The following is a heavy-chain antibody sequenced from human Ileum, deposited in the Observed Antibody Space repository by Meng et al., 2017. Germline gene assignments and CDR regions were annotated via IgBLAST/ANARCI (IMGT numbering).Heavy chain of an antibody. CDR2: IYQVGST. Sequence: HLQLRESGSGLVTSSQTLSLTCTVSGGSISSSAYSWTWIRQPPGKGLEWIGYIYQVGSTNYNPSLKSRVTIFVDTSKNQFSLKLTSVTAADTAVYYCASSTSGPELNYWGQGTLVTVSS. CDR3: ASSTSGPELNY. J-gene: IGHJ4*02. D-gene: IGHD2/OR15-2a*01. V-gene: IGHV4-30-2*01. CDR1: GGSISSSAYS.